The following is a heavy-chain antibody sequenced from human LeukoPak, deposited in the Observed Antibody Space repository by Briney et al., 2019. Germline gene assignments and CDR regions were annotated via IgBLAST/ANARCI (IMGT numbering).Heavy chain of an antibody. J-gene: IGHJ6*02. D-gene: IGHD3-10*01. CDR2: MNPNSGNT. V-gene: IGHV1-8*01. CDR3: ARSFGGYDPGYYGMDV. Sequence: GASVKVSCKASGYTFTSYDIYWVRQATGQGLEWMGWMNPNSGNTGYAQKFQGRVTMTRNTSISTAYMELCSLRSEDTAVYSCARSFGGYDPGYYGMDVWGQGTSVTVSS. CDR1: GYTFTSYD.